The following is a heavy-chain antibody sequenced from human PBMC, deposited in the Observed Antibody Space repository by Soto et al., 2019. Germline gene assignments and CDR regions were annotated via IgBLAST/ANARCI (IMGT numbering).Heavy chain of an antibody. CDR2: IYHSGST. CDR1: GGSISSGGYS. D-gene: IGHD2-2*01. Sequence: SETLSLTCAVSGGSISSGGYSWSWIRQPPGKGLEWIGYIYHSGSTYYNPSLKSRVTISVDRSKNQFSLKLSSVTAADMAVYYCARVPDRWGQGTLVTSPQ. CDR3: ARVPDR. V-gene: IGHV4-30-2*01. J-gene: IGHJ5*02.